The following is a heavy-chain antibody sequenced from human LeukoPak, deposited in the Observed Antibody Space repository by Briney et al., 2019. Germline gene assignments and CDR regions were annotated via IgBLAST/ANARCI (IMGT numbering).Heavy chain of an antibody. V-gene: IGHV4-39*01. Sequence: PSETLSLTCTVSGGSISSSSYYWGWIRQPPGKGLEWIGSIYYSGSTYYNPSPKSRVTISVDTSKNQFSLKLSSVTAADTAVYYCARQGDCSGGSCFDYWGQGTLVTVSS. CDR3: ARQGDCSGGSCFDY. D-gene: IGHD2-15*01. CDR2: IYYSGST. CDR1: GGSISSSSYY. J-gene: IGHJ4*02.